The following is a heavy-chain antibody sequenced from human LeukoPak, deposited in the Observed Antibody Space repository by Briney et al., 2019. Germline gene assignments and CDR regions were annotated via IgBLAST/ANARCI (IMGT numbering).Heavy chain of an antibody. V-gene: IGHV4-59*08. CDR2: IHDIGNI. D-gene: IGHD6-19*01. Sequence: SETLSLTCTVSGGSISSYYWSWIRQPPGKGLEWIGNIHDIGNINYNPSLRSRVSISVDTSRNQFSLNLSSVTAADTAVYYCVGGRRWLAFDSWGQGPLVTVSS. CDR3: VGGRRWLAFDS. CDR1: GGSISSYY. J-gene: IGHJ4*02.